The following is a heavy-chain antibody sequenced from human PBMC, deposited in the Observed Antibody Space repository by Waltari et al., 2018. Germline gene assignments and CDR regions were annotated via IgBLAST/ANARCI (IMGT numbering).Heavy chain of an antibody. D-gene: IGHD2-15*01. CDR1: GASFNGYY. J-gene: IGHJ4*02. CDR2: INDSGNT. CDR3: ARHGRIRAVALIDS. V-gene: IGHV4-34*01. Sequence: QVQLQQWGAGLMKPSETLSLTCAVYGASFNGYYWSWVRQPQGKGLEWIGEINDSGNTNYNPSLKTRVSMSVDTSKNQFSLKLTSVTAADTAVYYCARHGRIRAVALIDSWGQGTLVTVSS.